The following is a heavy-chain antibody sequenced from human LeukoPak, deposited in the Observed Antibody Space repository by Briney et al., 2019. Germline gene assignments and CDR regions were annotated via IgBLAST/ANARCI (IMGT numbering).Heavy chain of an antibody. CDR3: AKGGWGGYTYGGYFDY. D-gene: IGHD5-12*01. J-gene: IGHJ4*02. CDR1: GFTFSSSA. Sequence: GGSLRLSCAASGFTFSSSAMSWVRQAPGKGLEWVAVISYDGSNKYYADSVKGRFTISRDNSKNTLYLQMNSLRAEDTAVYYCAKGGWGGYTYGGYFDYWGQGTLVTVSS. CDR2: ISYDGSNK. V-gene: IGHV3-30*18.